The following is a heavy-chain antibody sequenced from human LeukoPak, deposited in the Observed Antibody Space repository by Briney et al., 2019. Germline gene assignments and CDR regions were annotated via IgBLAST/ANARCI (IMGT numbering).Heavy chain of an antibody. CDR1: GFTFSSYE. V-gene: IGHV3-48*03. Sequence: GGSLRLSCAASGFTFSSYEMNWVRQVPGKGLEWISYISGDGTTIHYADSVSGRFTISRDNAQNSLYLQMSSLGVEDTAVYYCARDGHNWNDPLSVGWFDPWGQGTLVTVSS. D-gene: IGHD1-1*01. CDR2: ISGDGTTI. J-gene: IGHJ5*02. CDR3: ARDGHNWNDPLSVGWFDP.